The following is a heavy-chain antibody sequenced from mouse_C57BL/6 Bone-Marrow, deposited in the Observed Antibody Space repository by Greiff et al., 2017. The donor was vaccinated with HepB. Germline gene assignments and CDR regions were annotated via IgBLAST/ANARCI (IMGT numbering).Heavy chain of an antibody. J-gene: IGHJ3*01. CDR2: ISSGGSYT. CDR1: GFTFSSYG. D-gene: IGHD2-5*01. CDR3: GGDHSKFAY. V-gene: IGHV5-6*01. Sequence: EVKLMESGGDLVKPGGSLKLSCAASGFTFSSYGMSWVRQTPDKRLEWVATISSGGSYTYYPDSVKGRFTISRDNAKNTLYLQVSSLESEDTAMYYCGGDHSKFAYWGRGTLVTVSA.